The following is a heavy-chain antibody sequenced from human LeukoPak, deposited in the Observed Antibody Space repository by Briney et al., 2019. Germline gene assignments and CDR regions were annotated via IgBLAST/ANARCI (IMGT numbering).Heavy chain of an antibody. CDR3: ARGSGYEEKDWFDP. V-gene: IGHV3-30-3*01. J-gene: IGHJ5*02. CDR1: GFTFSSYA. Sequence: GRSLRLSCAASGFTFSSYAMHWVRQAPGKGLEWVAVISYDGSNKYYADSVKGRFTISRDNSKNTLYLQMNSLRAEDTAVYYCARGSGYEEKDWFDPWGQGTLVTVSS. CDR2: ISYDGSNK. D-gene: IGHD5-12*01.